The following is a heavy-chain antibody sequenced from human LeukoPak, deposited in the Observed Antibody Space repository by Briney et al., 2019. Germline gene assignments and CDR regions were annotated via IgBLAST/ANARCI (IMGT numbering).Heavy chain of an antibody. Sequence: GGSLRLSCAASGFTFSSYGMHWVRQAPGKGLEWVAVIWYDGSNKYYADSVKGRFTISRDNSKNTPYLQMNSLRAEDTAVYYCARDFLSTGYYIPTYYFDYWGQGTLVTVSS. J-gene: IGHJ4*02. V-gene: IGHV3-33*01. D-gene: IGHD3-9*01. CDR3: ARDFLSTGYYIPTYYFDY. CDR2: IWYDGSNK. CDR1: GFTFSSYG.